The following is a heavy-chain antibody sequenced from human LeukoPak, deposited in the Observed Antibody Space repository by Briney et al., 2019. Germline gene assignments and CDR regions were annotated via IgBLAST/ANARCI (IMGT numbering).Heavy chain of an antibody. CDR1: GGSFSGYY. J-gene: IGHJ4*02. CDR2: IYYSGST. V-gene: IGHV4-59*08. D-gene: IGHD6-13*01. Sequence: SETLSLTCAVYGGSFSGYYWSWIRQPPGKGLEWIGYIYYSGSTNYNPSLKSRVTISVDTSKNQFSLKLSSVTAADTAVYYCASFLEEEAAGSFDYWGQGTLVTVSS. CDR3: ASFLEEEAAGSFDY.